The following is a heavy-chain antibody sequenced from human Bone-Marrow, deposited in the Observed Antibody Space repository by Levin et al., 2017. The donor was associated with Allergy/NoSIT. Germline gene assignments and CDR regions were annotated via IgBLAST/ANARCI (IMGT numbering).Heavy chain of an antibody. Sequence: SCAASGFNFEVYGIHWVRQAPGKGLDWVGIISYDGSEKYFADSVKGRFTISRDNAKNTVSLQMNSLRNEDTALYYCVRNSASTLEWSMDVWRQGAMVTVSS. CDR1: GFNFEVYG. V-gene: IGHV3-30*03. J-gene: IGHJ6*02. CDR2: ISYDGSEK. CDR3: VRNSASTLEWSMDV. D-gene: IGHD3-3*01.